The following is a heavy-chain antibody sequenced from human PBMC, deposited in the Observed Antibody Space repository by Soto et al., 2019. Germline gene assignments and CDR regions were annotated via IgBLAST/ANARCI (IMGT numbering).Heavy chain of an antibody. D-gene: IGHD3-22*01. CDR3: AKSRYSDSSGDFYDY. Sequence: GGSLRLSCAASAFTFNNYAMSWVRQAPGKGLEWVSGIGGSGRTTYYADSVKGRFTISRDNSNNTLFLQMNSLRAEDTAVYYCAKSRYSDSSGDFYDYWGQGTLVTVPQ. CDR2: IGGSGRTT. CDR1: AFTFNNYA. V-gene: IGHV3-23*01. J-gene: IGHJ4*02.